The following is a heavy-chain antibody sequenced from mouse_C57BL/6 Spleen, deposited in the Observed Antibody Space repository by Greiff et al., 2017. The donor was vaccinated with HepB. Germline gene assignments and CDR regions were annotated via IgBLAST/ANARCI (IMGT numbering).Heavy chain of an antibody. D-gene: IGHD1-1*01. V-gene: IGHV2-6-1*01. J-gene: IGHJ4*01. CDR3: ARHDHYGSSDAMDY. CDR1: GFSFTSYG. Sequence: VQLKESGPGLVAPSQRLSITCTVSGFSFTSYGVHWVRQPPGKGLEWLVVIWSDGSTTYNSAHKSRLSISKENSKSHIFLKMNSLQTDDTAMYYCARHDHYGSSDAMDYWGQGTSVTVSS. CDR2: IWSDGST.